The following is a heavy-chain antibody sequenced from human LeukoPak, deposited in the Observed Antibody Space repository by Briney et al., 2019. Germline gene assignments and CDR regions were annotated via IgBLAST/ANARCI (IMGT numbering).Heavy chain of an antibody. CDR2: IIPIFGSA. J-gene: IGHJ4*02. CDR1: GYTFTSYG. D-gene: IGHD2-21*02. CDR3: ARAYMTATRHFDY. V-gene: IGHV1-69*13. Sequence: SVKVSCKASGYTFTSYGISWVRQAPGQGLEWMGGIIPIFGSANYAQKFQGRVTITADESTSTAYMELSSLRSEDTAMYYCARAYMTATRHFDYWGQGTLVTVSS.